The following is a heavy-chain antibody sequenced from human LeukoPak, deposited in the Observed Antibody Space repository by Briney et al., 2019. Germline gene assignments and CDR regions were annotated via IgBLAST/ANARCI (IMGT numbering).Heavy chain of an antibody. CDR2: IHTSGST. J-gene: IGHJ4*02. Sequence: LETLSLTCTVSGGSISNYHWSWIRQPAGKGLEWIGQIHTSGSTNYNPPLKSRVTMSIDTPENQLSLTIRSVTAADTAVYYCARRDISSGWSFDYWGQGTLVTVSS. D-gene: IGHD6-19*01. V-gene: IGHV4-4*07. CDR3: ARRDISSGWSFDY. CDR1: GGSISNYH.